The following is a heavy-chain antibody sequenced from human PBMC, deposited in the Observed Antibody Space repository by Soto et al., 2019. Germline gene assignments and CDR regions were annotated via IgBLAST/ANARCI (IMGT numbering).Heavy chain of an antibody. CDR2: TSYSGPT. D-gene: IGHD1-1*01. CDR3: AIRAGTGDLHYFDY. Sequence: HLQLRESGPGLVKPSETLSLTCTVFSDSISSNNYYWGWIRQPPGKGLEWIGSTSYSGPTDYNPSLTSRVTISLDTSKDQFSLRLTSVTAADSAVYFCAIRAGTGDLHYFDYWAQGMLVTVSS. J-gene: IGHJ4*02. CDR1: SDSISSNNYY. V-gene: IGHV4-39*01.